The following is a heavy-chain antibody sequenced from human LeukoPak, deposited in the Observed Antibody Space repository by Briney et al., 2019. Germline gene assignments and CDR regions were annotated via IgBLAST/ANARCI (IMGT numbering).Heavy chain of an antibody. CDR3: ARAVGYSDGYNYFDY. CDR1: GLTFSSYA. CDR2: ISYDGSNK. Sequence: GRSLRLACAASGLTFSSYAMDWVRQAPGKGLEWVEVISYDGSNKYYADSMKGRFTISRDNSKNTLYLQMNSLRAEDTAVDYSARAVGYSDGYNYFDYWGQGTLVTVSS. D-gene: IGHD5-18*01. V-gene: IGHV3-30*04. J-gene: IGHJ4*02.